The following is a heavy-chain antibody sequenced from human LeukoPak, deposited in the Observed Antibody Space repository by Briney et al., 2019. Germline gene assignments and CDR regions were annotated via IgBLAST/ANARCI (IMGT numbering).Heavy chain of an antibody. CDR1: GYTFTDYY. Sequence: ASVKVSCKASGYTFTDYYMHWVRQAPGQGLEWMAWVNPNSGGTKYAQKFQGRVTMTRVTSISTAYMELSRLTSDDTAVYYCARDRSGPYSISWYVPPGADPWGQGTLVTVSS. CDR3: ARDRSGPYSISWYVPPGADP. CDR2: VNPNSGGT. V-gene: IGHV1-2*02. D-gene: IGHD6-13*01. J-gene: IGHJ5*02.